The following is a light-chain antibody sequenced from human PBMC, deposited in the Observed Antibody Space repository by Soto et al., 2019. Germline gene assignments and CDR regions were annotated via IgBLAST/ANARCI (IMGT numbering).Light chain of an antibody. V-gene: IGLV2-8*01. CDR3: SSYAGSNNEV. CDR2: EVS. CDR1: SSDVGGYNY. J-gene: IGLJ3*02. Sequence: QSLLTQPPSASGSPGQSVTISCTGTSSDVGGYNYVSWYQQHPGKAPKLMIYEVSKRPSGVPDRFSGSKSGNTASLTVSGLQAEDEADYYCSSYAGSNNEVFGGGTKLTVL.